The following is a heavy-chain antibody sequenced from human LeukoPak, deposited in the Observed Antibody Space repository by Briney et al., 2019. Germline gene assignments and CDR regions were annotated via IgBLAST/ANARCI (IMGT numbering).Heavy chain of an antibody. D-gene: IGHD3-16*01. J-gene: IGHJ4*02. CDR3: AREGRSITTLSS. CDR2: INGDGTDR. V-gene: IGHV3-74*01. Sequence: GGSLRLSCAASGFIISAYWMHWVRQAPGRGLVWVSRINGDGTDRTYADSVKGRFTISRDNAKNSLYLQMNSLRAEDTAVYYCAREGRSITTLSSWGQGTLVTVSS. CDR1: GFIISAYW.